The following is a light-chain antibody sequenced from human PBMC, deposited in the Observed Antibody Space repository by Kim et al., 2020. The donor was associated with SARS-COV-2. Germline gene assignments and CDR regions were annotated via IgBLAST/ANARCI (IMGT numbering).Light chain of an antibody. V-gene: IGKV3-15*01. Sequence: SPGERATLSCRASQSVSSNLAWYQQKPGQTPRLLIYGTSTRATGIPVRFSGSGSGTEFTLTISSLQSEDFAVYYCQQYNSWPPMYTFGQGTKLEI. CDR1: QSVSSN. J-gene: IGKJ2*01. CDR3: QQYNSWPPMYT. CDR2: GTS.